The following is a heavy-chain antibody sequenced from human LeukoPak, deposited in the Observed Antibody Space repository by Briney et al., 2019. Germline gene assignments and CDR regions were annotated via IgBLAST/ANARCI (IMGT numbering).Heavy chain of an antibody. V-gene: IGHV1-69*05. D-gene: IGHD3-3*01. Sequence: ASVKVSCKASGGTFSSYAISWVRQAPGQGLEWMGGIIPIFGTANYAQKFQGRVTITTDESTSTAYMELSSLRSEDTAVYYCASPLRFLEWLYAFDIWGQGTTVTVSS. J-gene: IGHJ3*02. CDR2: IIPIFGTA. CDR3: ASPLRFLEWLYAFDI. CDR1: GGTFSSYA.